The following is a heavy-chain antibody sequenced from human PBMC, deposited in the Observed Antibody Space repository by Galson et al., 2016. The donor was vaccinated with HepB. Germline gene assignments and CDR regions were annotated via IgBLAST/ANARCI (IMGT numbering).Heavy chain of an antibody. CDR1: GGSISSSFYY. V-gene: IGHV4-39*01. CDR3: ASPRGKYDGHFLGVFDP. Sequence: SQTLSLTCTVSGGSISSSFYYWGWIRQPPGKGLEWIGSIYYSGNTYYNPSPESRSSITVDTSKNQFSLKLSSVTAADTAVYYCASPRGKYDGHFLGVFDPWGQGTLVTVSS. D-gene: IGHD3-10*01. J-gene: IGHJ5*02. CDR2: IYYSGNT.